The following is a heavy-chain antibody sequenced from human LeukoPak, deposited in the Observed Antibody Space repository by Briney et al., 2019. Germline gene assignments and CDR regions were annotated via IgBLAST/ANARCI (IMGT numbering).Heavy chain of an antibody. CDR3: ARDLWNFHDDRDYYRDFDY. CDR2: IGGYEHNS. Sequence: ASVKVSCKASGYTFITFGISWVRQAPGQGLEWVAWIGGYEHNSNYVQRNLQDRVTMTTDTSTGTAYLELRSLRSDDTAVYYCARDLWNFHDDRDYYRDFDYWGQGTLVTVSP. CDR1: GYTFITFG. V-gene: IGHV1-18*01. J-gene: IGHJ4*02. D-gene: IGHD3-22*01.